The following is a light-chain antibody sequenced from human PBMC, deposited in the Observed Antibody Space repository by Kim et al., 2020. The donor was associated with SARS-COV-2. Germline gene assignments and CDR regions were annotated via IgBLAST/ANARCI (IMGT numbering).Light chain of an antibody. Sequence: SPGQTARIPGSGNTLGNKYTSWYQQKPGQSPVLVMYQDSKRPSGIPERFSGSSSGNTATLTISGTQAMDEADYYCQAWDSSTAVVFGGGTKLTVL. CDR1: TLGNKY. V-gene: IGLV3-1*01. CDR3: QAWDSSTAVV. CDR2: QDS. J-gene: IGLJ2*01.